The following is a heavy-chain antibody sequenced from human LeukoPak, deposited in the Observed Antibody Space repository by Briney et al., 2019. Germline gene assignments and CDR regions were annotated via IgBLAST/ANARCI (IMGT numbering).Heavy chain of an antibody. Sequence: ASVKVSCKASGYTFTGYCMHWVRQAPGQGLEWMGWINPNSGGTNYAQKFQGRVTMTRDTSISTAYMEQSRLRSDDTAVYYCARDPGETTVTTRFDYWGQGTLVTVSS. CDR3: ARDPGETTVTTRFDY. V-gene: IGHV1-2*02. D-gene: IGHD4-17*01. CDR2: INPNSGGT. J-gene: IGHJ4*02. CDR1: GYTFTGYC.